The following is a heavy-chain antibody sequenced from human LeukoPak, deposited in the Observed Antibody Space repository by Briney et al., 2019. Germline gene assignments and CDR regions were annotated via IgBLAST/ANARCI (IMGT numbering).Heavy chain of an antibody. CDR3: ARAQEDYYYYYYMDV. CDR2: MNPNSGNT. Sequence: ASVKVSCKASGYTFTSYDINWVRQATGQGLEWMGWMNPNSGNTGYAQKFQGRVTITRNTSISTAYMELSSLRSEDTAVYYCARAQEDYYYYYYMDVWGKGTTVTVSS. CDR1: GYTFTSYD. J-gene: IGHJ6*03. V-gene: IGHV1-8*03.